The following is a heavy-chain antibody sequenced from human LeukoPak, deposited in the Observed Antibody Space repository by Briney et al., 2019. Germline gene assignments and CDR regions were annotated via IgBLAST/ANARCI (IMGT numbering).Heavy chain of an antibody. V-gene: IGHV3-30-3*01. CDR1: GLTFSTYA. D-gene: IGHD3-10*01. CDR2: ISYDGSNK. Sequence: SGGSLRLSCVASGLTFSTYAMPWVRQAPGKGLEWVSTISYDGSNKYYVDSVKGRFTISRDNSKNTLYLRMSSLRLEDTAVYYCARDPSRFGEFGFNDYWGQGTLITVSS. CDR3: ARDPSRFGEFGFNDY. J-gene: IGHJ4*02.